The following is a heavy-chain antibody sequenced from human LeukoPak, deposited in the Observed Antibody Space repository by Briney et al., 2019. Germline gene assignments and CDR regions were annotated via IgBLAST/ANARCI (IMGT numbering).Heavy chain of an antibody. CDR1: GYSFTDYY. V-gene: IGHV1-2*02. Sequence: ASVKVSCKASGYSFTDYYMHWVRQAPGQGLEWMGWINPNSGGTSSAQKFQGRVTMTRDTSITTVYMEVSWLTSDNTAIYYCARADRLDGGPYLIGPWGQGTLVTVSS. J-gene: IGHJ5*02. CDR2: INPNSGGT. CDR3: ARADRLDGGPYLIGP. D-gene: IGHD2-21*01.